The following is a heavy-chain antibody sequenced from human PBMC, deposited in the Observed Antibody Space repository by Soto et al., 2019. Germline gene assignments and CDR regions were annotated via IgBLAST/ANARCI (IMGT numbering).Heavy chain of an antibody. Sequence: GASVKVSCKASGYTFTSYAMHWVRQAPGQRLEWMGWINAGNGNTKYSQKFQGRVTITRDTSASTAYMELSSLRSEDTAVYYCARKSKLLWFGELSSYYYGMDPWGPGTTVTVSS. J-gene: IGHJ6*02. D-gene: IGHD3-10*01. CDR1: GYTFTSYA. CDR3: ARKSKLLWFGELSSYYYGMDP. V-gene: IGHV1-3*01. CDR2: INAGNGNT.